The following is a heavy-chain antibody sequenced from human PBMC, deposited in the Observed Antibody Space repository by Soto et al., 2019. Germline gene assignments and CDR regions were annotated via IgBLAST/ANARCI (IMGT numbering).Heavy chain of an antibody. CDR2: VYYSGTT. CDR1: GASVSSGGYY. Sequence: QVQLQESGPGLVKPSQTLSLTCTVSGASVSSGGYYWSWIRQHPEMGIEWIGYVYYSGTTYYNPTLNSRVDISIDTSENQFSLKLTSLTAADTAVFYCAGGGRWSTLLHYWGQGTLVTVSS. V-gene: IGHV4-31*03. D-gene: IGHD2-15*01. CDR3: AGGGRWSTLLHY. J-gene: IGHJ4*02.